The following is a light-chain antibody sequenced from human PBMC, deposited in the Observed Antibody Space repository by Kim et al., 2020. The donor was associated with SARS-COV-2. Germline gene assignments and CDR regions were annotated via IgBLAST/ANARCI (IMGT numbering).Light chain of an antibody. CDR3: HQYGSTPRT. Sequence: SPGERATLSCRASRTVSNTYLAWYQQKPGQAPRLLIFGTSSRATDIPDRFSGSGSGTDFTLTISRLEPEDFAVYYCHQYGSTPRTFGQGTKLEI. J-gene: IGKJ2*01. V-gene: IGKV3-20*01. CDR1: RTVSNTY. CDR2: GTS.